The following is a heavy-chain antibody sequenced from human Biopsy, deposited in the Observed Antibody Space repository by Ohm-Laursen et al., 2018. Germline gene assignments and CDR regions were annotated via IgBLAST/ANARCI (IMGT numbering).Heavy chain of an antibody. V-gene: IGHV3-9*01. Sequence: SLRLSCAASGFIFDDYAMHWVRQAPGKGLEWVSGISWNSVGIGYADSVKSRFTISRDNAKNFLYLEMNNLRPEDTALYYCAKIHCSGGSCYPNAFDMWGHGTRVTVS. CDR1: GFIFDDYA. J-gene: IGHJ3*02. CDR2: ISWNSVGI. D-gene: IGHD2-15*01. CDR3: AKIHCSGGSCYPNAFDM.